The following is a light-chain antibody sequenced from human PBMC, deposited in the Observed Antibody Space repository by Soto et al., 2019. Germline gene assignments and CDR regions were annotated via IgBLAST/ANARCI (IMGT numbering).Light chain of an antibody. CDR1: QSISSW. V-gene: IGKV1-5*03. J-gene: IGKJ5*01. CDR2: KAS. Sequence: DLQMTQSPSTLSASVGDRVTITCRASQSISSWLAWYHQKPGKAPKLLIYKASTLDSGVPSRFSGSGSGTEFTLTISSLQADDFATYYCQQYETYPITFGQGTRLEIK. CDR3: QQYETYPIT.